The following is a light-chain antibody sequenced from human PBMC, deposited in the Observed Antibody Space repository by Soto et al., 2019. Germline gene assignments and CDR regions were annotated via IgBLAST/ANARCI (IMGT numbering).Light chain of an antibody. J-gene: IGLJ2*01. V-gene: IGLV6-57*04. CDR3: QSVDGKYVV. CDR2: ENS. CDR1: SGSIASDY. Sequence: NFMLTQPHSVSESPGQTVTISCTRSSGSIASDYVQWYQQRPGSAPINVIFENSQRPSGVPDRFSGSIDSSSNSASLTISRLTTEDAADYYCQSVDGKYVVFGGGTKVTVL.